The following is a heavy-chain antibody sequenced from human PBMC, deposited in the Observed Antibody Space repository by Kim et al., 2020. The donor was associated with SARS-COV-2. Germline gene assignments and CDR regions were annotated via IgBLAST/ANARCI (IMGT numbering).Heavy chain of an antibody. D-gene: IGHD6-6*01. Sequence: GGSLRLSCAASGFTFSSYSMNWVRQAPGKGLEWVSYISSSSSTIYYADSVKGRFTISRDNAKNSLYLQMNSLRDEDTAVYYCAREHSSSSWYYYYYGMDVWGQGTTVTVSS. J-gene: IGHJ6*02. CDR1: GFTFSSYS. CDR2: ISSSSSTI. CDR3: AREHSSSSWYYYYYGMDV. V-gene: IGHV3-48*02.